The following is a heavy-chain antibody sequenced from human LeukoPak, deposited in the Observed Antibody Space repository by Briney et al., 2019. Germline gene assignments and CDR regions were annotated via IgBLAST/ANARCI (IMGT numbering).Heavy chain of an antibody. J-gene: IGHJ4*02. CDR1: GFXFYNAW. V-gene: IGHV3-15*01. Sequence: GGSLRLSCVVSGFXFYNAWMSWVRQAPGKGLEWVGRIRSNTDGGTADYAAPVKGRFTISRDDSRNTMYLQMNSLKTEDTAVYYCARGPPYWGQGTLVTVSS. CDR3: ARGPPY. CDR2: IRSNTDGGTA.